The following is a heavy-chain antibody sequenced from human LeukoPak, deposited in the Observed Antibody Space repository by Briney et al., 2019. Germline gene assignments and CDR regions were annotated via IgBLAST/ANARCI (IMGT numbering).Heavy chain of an antibody. Sequence: PGGSLRLSGSASGFTFSSFAMHWVRQAPGKGLEYVSAITSSGGRTYYADSVKGRFTISRDNSKNTLDLQMSSLRAEDTAVYYCVKEMGYCSTTSCHPFDYWGQGTLVAVSS. CDR1: GFTFSSFA. CDR3: VKEMGYCSTTSCHPFDY. V-gene: IGHV3-64D*06. J-gene: IGHJ4*02. CDR2: ITSSGGRT. D-gene: IGHD2-2*01.